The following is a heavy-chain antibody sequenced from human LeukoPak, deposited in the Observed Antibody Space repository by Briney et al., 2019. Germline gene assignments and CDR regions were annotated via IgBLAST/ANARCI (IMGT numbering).Heavy chain of an antibody. V-gene: IGHV3-30-3*01. CDR1: GFTFSSYA. Sequence: PGGSLRLSCAASGFTFSSYAMHWVRQAPGKGLEWVAVISYDGSNKYYADSVKGRFTISRDNSKNTLYLQMNSLRAEDTAVYYCAKGVRFIAVAGTGFDYWGQGTLVTVSS. D-gene: IGHD6-19*01. CDR2: ISYDGSNK. J-gene: IGHJ4*02. CDR3: AKGVRFIAVAGTGFDY.